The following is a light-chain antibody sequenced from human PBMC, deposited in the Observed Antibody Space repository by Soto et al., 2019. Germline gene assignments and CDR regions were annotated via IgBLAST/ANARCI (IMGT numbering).Light chain of an antibody. V-gene: IGKV3-20*01. J-gene: IGKJ5*01. CDR1: QSVSSSY. Sequence: PGERVTLSCMASQSVSSSYLTWYQQKPGQAPRLLTYGASTRATSIPARFSGSGSGTDFTLTISRLEPEDFAVFYCQQYGSSITFGQGTRLEIK. CDR3: QQYGSSIT. CDR2: GAS.